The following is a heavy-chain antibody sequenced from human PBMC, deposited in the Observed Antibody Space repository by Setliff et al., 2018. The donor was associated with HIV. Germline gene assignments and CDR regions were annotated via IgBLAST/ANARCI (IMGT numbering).Heavy chain of an antibody. D-gene: IGHD5-18*01. J-gene: IGHJ6*03. Sequence: GGSLRLSCVVSGFTLRSYDMYWVRQAPGKGLGWVSGLGVRGDTYYTGSVKGRFAISRESAKNSLYLQMSNLRPEDTGVYYCLRGSIQVPGLDHMDVCGKGTTVTVSS. CDR2: LGVRGDT. CDR1: GFTLRSYD. CDR3: LRGSIQVPGLDHMDV. V-gene: IGHV3-13*01.